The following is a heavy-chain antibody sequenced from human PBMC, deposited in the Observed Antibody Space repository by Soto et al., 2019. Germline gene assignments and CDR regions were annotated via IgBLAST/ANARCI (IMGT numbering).Heavy chain of an antibody. CDR2: IIPSFGTA. CDR1: GGTFSSYS. Sequence: QVQLVQSGAEVKKPGSSVKVSCKASGGTFSSYSINWVRQAPGQGLEWMGEIIPSFGTANYAQKFQGRVTITADESTSTAYMELSSLRSEETAVYYCARDGGRHSGGIDYWGQGTLVTVSS. D-gene: IGHD1-26*01. J-gene: IGHJ4*02. V-gene: IGHV1-69*01. CDR3: ARDGGRHSGGIDY.